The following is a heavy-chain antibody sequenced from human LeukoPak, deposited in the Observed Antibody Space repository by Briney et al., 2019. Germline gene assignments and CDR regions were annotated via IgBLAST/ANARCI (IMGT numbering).Heavy chain of an antibody. D-gene: IGHD6-13*01. Sequence: ASVKVSCKASRYTFTGYYMHWVRQAPGQGLEWMGWINPNSGGTNYAQKFQGRVTMTRDTSTSTVYMELSSLRSEDTAVYYCARFGSSWVPDYWGQGTLVTVSS. CDR3: ARFGSSWVPDY. V-gene: IGHV1-2*02. CDR2: INPNSGGT. J-gene: IGHJ4*02. CDR1: RYTFTGYY.